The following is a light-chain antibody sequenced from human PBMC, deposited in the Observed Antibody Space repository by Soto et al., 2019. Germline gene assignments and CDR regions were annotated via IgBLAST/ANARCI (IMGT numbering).Light chain of an antibody. J-gene: IGKJ5*01. V-gene: IGKV3-20*01. CDR1: QSVSSSY. CDR3: QHYNSSPPIT. Sequence: EIVLTQSPGTLSLSPGERATLSCRASQSVSSSYLAWYQQKPGQAPRLLIYGASSRATGTPDRFSGSGSGTDFTLTISRLEPEDFAVYYCQHYNSSPPITFGQGTRLEI. CDR2: GAS.